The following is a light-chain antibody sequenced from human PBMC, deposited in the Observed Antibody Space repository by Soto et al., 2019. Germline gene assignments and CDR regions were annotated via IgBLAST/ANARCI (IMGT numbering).Light chain of an antibody. V-gene: IGLV1-44*01. CDR3: AAWDDSLNGPV. CDR2: SNN. CDR1: SSNIGSNT. J-gene: IGLJ1*01. Sequence: HSVLTQPPSASGTPGQRVTISCFGSSSNIGSNTVNWYQQLPGTAPKLLIYSNNQRPSGVPDRFSGSKSGTSASLAISGLQSEDEADYYCAAWDDSLNGPVFGTGTKVTVL.